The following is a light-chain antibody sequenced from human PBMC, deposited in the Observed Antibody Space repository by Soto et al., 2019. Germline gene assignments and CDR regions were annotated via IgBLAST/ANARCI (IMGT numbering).Light chain of an antibody. V-gene: IGKV3-20*01. Sequence: EIVLTQSPGTLSSSPGERATLSCRASQSIDNRYFAWYHHKPGQAPRLLIYATSSRATGIPDRFGGSGSGTDFTLTINRLEPEDFAVYYCQQYFESYWKFGKGTKVDIK. CDR1: QSIDNRY. CDR2: ATS. J-gene: IGKJ1*01. CDR3: QQYFESYWK.